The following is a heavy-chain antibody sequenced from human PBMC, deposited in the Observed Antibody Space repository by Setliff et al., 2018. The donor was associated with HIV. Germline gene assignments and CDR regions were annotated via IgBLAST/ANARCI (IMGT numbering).Heavy chain of an antibody. CDR2: ISGGGGST. Sequence: GESLKISCAASGFTFSNYAVSWVRQAPGKGLEWVSLISGGGGSTYYADSVKGRFTISRDNSKNTLYLQMNSLRAEDTAVYYCAKNRNRYYYDNSGYPDYWGQGTLVTVPQ. CDR1: GFTFSNYA. D-gene: IGHD3-22*01. V-gene: IGHV3-23*01. CDR3: AKNRNRYYYDNSGYPDY. J-gene: IGHJ4*02.